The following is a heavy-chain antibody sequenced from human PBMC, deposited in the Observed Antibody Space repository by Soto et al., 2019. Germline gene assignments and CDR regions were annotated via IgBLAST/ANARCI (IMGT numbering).Heavy chain of an antibody. Sequence: SETLSLTCTVSGGSISSHYWTWLRQPPGKGLEWIGYISYSGSSYYNPSLKSRVTISAGTSRKQFSLSLTSVIAADTVVYFCATAEPDASVGFWGQGTLVTVSS. CDR1: GGSISSHY. D-gene: IGHD3-16*01. V-gene: IGHV4-59*11. CDR2: ISYSGSS. CDR3: ATAEPDASVGF. J-gene: IGHJ4*02.